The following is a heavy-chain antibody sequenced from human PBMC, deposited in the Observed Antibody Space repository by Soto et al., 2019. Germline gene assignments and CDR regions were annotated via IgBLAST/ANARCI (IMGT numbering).Heavy chain of an antibody. CDR3: ARDGCGSCYQGGDYYYGMDV. V-gene: IGHV1-18*04. Sequence: ASVKVSCKASGYTFTSYGISWVRQAPGQGLEWMGWISAYDGNTNYAQKLQGRVTMTTDTSTSTAYMELRSLRSDDTAVYYCARDGCGSCYQGGDYYYGMDVWGQGTTVTVSS. CDR2: ISAYDGNT. J-gene: IGHJ6*02. CDR1: GYTFTSYG. D-gene: IGHD2-15*01.